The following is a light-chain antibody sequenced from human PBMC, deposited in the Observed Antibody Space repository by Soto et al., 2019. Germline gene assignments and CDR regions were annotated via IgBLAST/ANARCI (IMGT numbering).Light chain of an antibody. V-gene: IGKV1-33*01. J-gene: IGKJ5*01. CDR3: QQYENIPT. Sequence: DTPMTQSPSSLSASVGHIFTITCQASQDITNYLNWYQQKPGRAPKLLIYDASNLEAGVPSRLRGSGSGTDFTFTISSMKPEDIATYYCQQYENIPTFGQGTRLEIK. CDR1: QDITNY. CDR2: DAS.